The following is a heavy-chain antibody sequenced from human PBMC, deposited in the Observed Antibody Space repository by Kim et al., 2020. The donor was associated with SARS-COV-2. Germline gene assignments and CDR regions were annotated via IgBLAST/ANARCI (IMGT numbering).Heavy chain of an antibody. J-gene: IGHJ4*02. D-gene: IGHD6-19*01. V-gene: IGHV3-23*01. CDR3: AKGKGDSSGWVYFDY. Sequence: DTVKGRFTISRDDSKNTLYLQMNSLRAEDTAVYYCAKGKGDSSGWVYFDYWGQGTLVTVSS.